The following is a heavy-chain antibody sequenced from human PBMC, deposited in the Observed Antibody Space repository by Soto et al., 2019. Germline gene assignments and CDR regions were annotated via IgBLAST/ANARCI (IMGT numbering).Heavy chain of an antibody. J-gene: IGHJ4*02. CDR1: GGTFSSYA. CDR2: IIPIFGPA. V-gene: IGHV1-69*01. CDR3: ARDLGGYSGYDFHYFDY. D-gene: IGHD5-12*01. Sequence: AASVTVSCTASGGTFSSYAISWVRQAPGQALEWRGGIIPIFGPANYAQKFQGRVTITADESTSTAYMELSSLRSEHTAVYYCARDLGGYSGYDFHYFDYWGQGTRV.